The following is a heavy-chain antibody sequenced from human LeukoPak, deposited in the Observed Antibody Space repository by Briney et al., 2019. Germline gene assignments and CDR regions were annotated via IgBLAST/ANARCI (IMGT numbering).Heavy chain of an antibody. D-gene: IGHD2-15*01. Sequence: GGSLRLSCAASGFTFNNYIMNWVRQAPGKGLEWVSSISSSSDYIYYTDSVKGRFTISRDNAKDSLYLQMNSLRAEDTAVYYCARGRYCTDGSCYFDYWGQGTLVTVSS. CDR3: ARGRYCTDGSCYFDY. V-gene: IGHV3-21*04. CDR1: GFTFNNYI. J-gene: IGHJ4*02. CDR2: ISSSSDYI.